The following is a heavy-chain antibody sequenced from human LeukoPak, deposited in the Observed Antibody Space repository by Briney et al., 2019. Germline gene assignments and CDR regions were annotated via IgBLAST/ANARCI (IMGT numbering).Heavy chain of an antibody. D-gene: IGHD4-23*01. CDR3: ARDPYGGRAVDY. Sequence: GGSLRLSCAASGFSFRNYWMHWVRQAPGKGLEWVSRICSDGSWTSYADSVKGRFTMSRDNARNTLYLQVRRLRGEDTGVYYCARDPYGGRAVDYWGRGPLVTVSS. CDR1: GFSFRNYW. CDR2: ICSDGSWT. V-gene: IGHV3-74*01. J-gene: IGHJ4*02.